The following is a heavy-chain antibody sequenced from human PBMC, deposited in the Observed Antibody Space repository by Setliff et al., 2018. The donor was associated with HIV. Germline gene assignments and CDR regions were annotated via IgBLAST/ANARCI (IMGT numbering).Heavy chain of an antibody. CDR3: ARQTVHTTHSLDFGSPNRDYYYGMDV. CDR1: GFSFTTYW. V-gene: IGHV5-51*01. CDR2: IYPGDSDT. D-gene: IGHD1-1*01. Sequence: HGESLKISCKTSGFSFTTYWTGWVRQKPGRGLEWMGNIYPGDSDTTYNPSLQGPVTISADRSTSTVYLQWRSLKATDTAMYYCARQTVHTTHSLDFGSPNRDYYYGMDVWGQGTTVTVSS. J-gene: IGHJ6*02.